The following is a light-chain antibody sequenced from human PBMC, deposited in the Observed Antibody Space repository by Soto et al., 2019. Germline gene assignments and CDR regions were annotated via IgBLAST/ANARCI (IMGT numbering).Light chain of an antibody. CDR3: QHDNSYSEA. CDR2: KAS. CDR1: QTISSW. J-gene: IGKJ1*01. V-gene: IGKV1-5*03. Sequence: DIQMTQSPSTLSGSVGDRVTITCRASQTISSWLVWYQQKPGKATKLLIYKASTLKSGVPSRFSGSGSGTEFPLTISSQQPDDFASYYCQHDNSYSEAFGQGTKVELK.